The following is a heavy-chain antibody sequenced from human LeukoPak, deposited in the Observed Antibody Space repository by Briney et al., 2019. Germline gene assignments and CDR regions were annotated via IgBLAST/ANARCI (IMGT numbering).Heavy chain of an antibody. CDR3: ARPVRGP. Sequence: SETLSLTCTISGGSVSDYYWSWIRQSPGKGLEWIGYIYHTGSTSYSPSLKSRVTISADTSQNQFSLKLSSVTAADTAMYYCARPVRGPWGQGTLVTVSS. CDR2: IYHTGST. J-gene: IGHJ5*02. V-gene: IGHV4-59*02. CDR1: GGSVSDYY.